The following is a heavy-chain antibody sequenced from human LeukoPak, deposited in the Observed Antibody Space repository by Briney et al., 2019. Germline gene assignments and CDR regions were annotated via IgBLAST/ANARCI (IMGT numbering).Heavy chain of an antibody. D-gene: IGHD3-22*01. CDR1: GASISSGGFY. J-gene: IGHJ4*02. CDR2: IYYSGST. Sequence: KPSETLSLTCTVSGASISSGGFYWSWIRQHPGKGLEWIGYIYYSGSTYYNPSLKSRVTISVDTSKNQFSLKLSSVTAADTAVYYCARTPYYYDSSGYPYFDYWGQGALVTVSS. CDR3: ARTPYYYDSSGYPYFDY. V-gene: IGHV4-31*03.